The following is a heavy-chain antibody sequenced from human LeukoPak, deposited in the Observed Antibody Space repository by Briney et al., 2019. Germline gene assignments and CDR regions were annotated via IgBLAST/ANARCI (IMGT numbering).Heavy chain of an antibody. CDR3: AKDHSSGYPDAFDI. V-gene: IGHV3-23*01. D-gene: IGHD3-10*01. Sequence: RSGGSLRLSCAASGFTFSSYAMSWVRQAPGKGLDWVSAISGSGSSTYYADSVKGRFTISRDNSKNTLYLQMNSLRAEDTAVYYCAKDHSSGYPDAFDIWGQGTMVTVSS. CDR2: ISGSGSST. J-gene: IGHJ3*02. CDR1: GFTFSSYA.